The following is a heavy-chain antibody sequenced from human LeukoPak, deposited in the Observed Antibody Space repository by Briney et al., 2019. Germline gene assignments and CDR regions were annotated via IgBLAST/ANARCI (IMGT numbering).Heavy chain of an antibody. CDR2: ISSSGSTI. J-gene: IGHJ6*03. V-gene: IGHV3-48*03. Sequence: GGSPRLSCAASGFTFSSYEMNWVRQAPGKGLEWVSYISSSGSTIYYADSVKGRFTISRDNAKNSLYLQMNSLRAEDTAVYYCASWGFTIFGNYYYYYYMDVWGKGTTVTVSS. CDR3: ASWGFTIFGNYYYYYYMDV. CDR1: GFTFSSYE. D-gene: IGHD3-3*01.